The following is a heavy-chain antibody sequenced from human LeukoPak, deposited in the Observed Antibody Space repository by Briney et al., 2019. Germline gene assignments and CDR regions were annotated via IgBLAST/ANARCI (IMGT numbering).Heavy chain of an antibody. Sequence: ASVKVSCKASGYTFTDYYMYWVRQAPGQGLEWMGWVIPNSGGTNYAQKFQGRVTMTRDTSITTAYMELNSLRSDDTAVYYGAKMRYCSITCCYPHLSTDYFQHWGPGTLVSVSS. CDR3: AKMRYCSITCCYPHLSTDYFQH. CDR2: VIPNSGGT. D-gene: IGHD2-2*01. V-gene: IGHV1-2*02. CDR1: GYTFTDYY. J-gene: IGHJ1*01.